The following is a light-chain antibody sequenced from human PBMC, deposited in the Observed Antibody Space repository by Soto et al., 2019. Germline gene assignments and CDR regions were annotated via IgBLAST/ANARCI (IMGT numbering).Light chain of an antibody. V-gene: IGKV1-39*01. CDR3: QQSFSAPRT. Sequence: DIQTSQSPSSLSASVGDSVTITCRASETIIDYLNWYQQQPGEAPKLLIFSASSLHSGVPSRFRGSGSGTHFTLTISSLQPEDFATYFCQQSFSAPRTFGQGTKLQAK. CDR1: ETIIDY. CDR2: SAS. J-gene: IGKJ2*01.